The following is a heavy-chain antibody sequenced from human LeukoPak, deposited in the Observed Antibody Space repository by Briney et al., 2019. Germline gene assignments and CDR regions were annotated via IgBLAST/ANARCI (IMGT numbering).Heavy chain of an antibody. CDR3: AKGVVAATNAAYYGMDV. Sequence: PGGSLRLSCGASGFTFSNYGMHWVRQAPGKGLEWVAVISYDESDKYYADSVKGRFTISRDNSKNTLYPQMNSLRPEDTAVYYCAKGVVAATNAAYYGMDVWGQGTTVTVSS. V-gene: IGHV3-30*18. CDR2: ISYDESDK. J-gene: IGHJ6*02. CDR1: GFTFSNYG. D-gene: IGHD2-15*01.